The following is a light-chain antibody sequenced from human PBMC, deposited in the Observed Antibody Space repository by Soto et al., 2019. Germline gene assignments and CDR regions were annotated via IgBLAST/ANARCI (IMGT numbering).Light chain of an antibody. CDR3: QQYNAYASLT. Sequence: DIQMTQSPPTLSAFVGDRVTITCRASQNIRNWLAWYQQKPGKAPKLLIFQASILQSGVPSRFSGSASGTEFTLIISSLQPDDVSTYYCQQYNAYASLTFGGGTNVEIK. CDR1: QNIRNW. CDR2: QAS. V-gene: IGKV1-5*03. J-gene: IGKJ4*01.